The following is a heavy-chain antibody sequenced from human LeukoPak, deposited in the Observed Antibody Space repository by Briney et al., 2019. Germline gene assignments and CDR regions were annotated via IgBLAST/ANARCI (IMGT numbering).Heavy chain of an antibody. CDR2: ISSSSSYI. Sequence: PGGSLRLSCAASGFTFSSYSMNWVRQTPGEGLEWVSSISSSSSYIYYADSVKGRFTISRDNSKNTLYLQMNSLRAEDTAVYYCAKVLVLVSANRYYFDYWGQGTLVTVSS. CDR3: AKVLVLVSANRYYFDY. CDR1: GFTFSSYS. J-gene: IGHJ4*02. D-gene: IGHD2-15*01. V-gene: IGHV3-21*04.